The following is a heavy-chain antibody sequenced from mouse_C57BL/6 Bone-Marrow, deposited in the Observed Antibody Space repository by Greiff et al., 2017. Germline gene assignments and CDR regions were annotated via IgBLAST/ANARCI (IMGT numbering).Heavy chain of an antibody. CDR3: AGSYDYDYAMDY. Sequence: EVQLQQSGPELVKPGASVKISCKASGYSFTDYNMNWVKQSNGKSLEWIGVINPNYGTTNYNQKFKGKATLTVAQSSSTAYLQLNSLTSEDAAVYYCAGSYDYDYAMDYWGQGTSVTVSS. J-gene: IGHJ4*01. CDR2: INPNYGTT. CDR1: GYSFTDYN. D-gene: IGHD2-4*01. V-gene: IGHV1-39*01.